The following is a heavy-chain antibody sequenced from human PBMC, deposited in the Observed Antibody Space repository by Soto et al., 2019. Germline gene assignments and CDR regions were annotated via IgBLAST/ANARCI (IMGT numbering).Heavy chain of an antibody. CDR1: GFTFSSYG. CDR3: ARSWEKWRRAPPGD. V-gene: IGHV3-33*01. D-gene: IGHD5-12*01. Sequence: QVQLVESGGGVVQPGRSLRLSCAASGFTFSSYGMHWVRQAPGKGLEWVAVIWYDGGNTDYADSVKGRFTISRDNPKNTLYLQMNSRGAEDTAVYYWARSWEKWRRAPPGDWGQGTLGTGSS. CDR2: IWYDGGNT. J-gene: IGHJ4*02.